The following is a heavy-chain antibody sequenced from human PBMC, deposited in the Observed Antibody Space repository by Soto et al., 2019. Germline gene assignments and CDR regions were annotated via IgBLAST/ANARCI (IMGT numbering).Heavy chain of an antibody. J-gene: IGHJ4*02. D-gene: IGHD2-15*01. CDR1: GYSFTSYW. V-gene: IGHV5-51*01. CDR2: IYPGDSDT. CDR3: AILGRDMRVPAAFDY. Sequence: EVQLVQSGAEVKKPGESLKISCKGSGYSFTSYWIGWVRQMPGKGLEWMGIIYPGDSDTRYSPSFQGHDTISADKYICTAYLQWSSLKASDTAMYYCAILGRDMRVPAAFDYWGQGTLVTVSS.